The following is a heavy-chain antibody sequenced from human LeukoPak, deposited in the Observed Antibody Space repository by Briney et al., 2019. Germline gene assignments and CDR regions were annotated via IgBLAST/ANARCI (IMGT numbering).Heavy chain of an antibody. D-gene: IGHD6-13*01. CDR3: ARDQYSSSWDGYYFDY. J-gene: IGHJ4*02. CDR1: GFTFSSYA. V-gene: IGHV3-23*01. Sequence: GGSLRLSCAASGFTFSSYAMSWVRQAPGKGLEWVSAISGSGGSTYYADSVKGRFTISRDNSKNTLYLQMNSLRAEDTAVYYCARDQYSSSWDGYYFDYWGQGTLVTVSS. CDR2: ISGSGGST.